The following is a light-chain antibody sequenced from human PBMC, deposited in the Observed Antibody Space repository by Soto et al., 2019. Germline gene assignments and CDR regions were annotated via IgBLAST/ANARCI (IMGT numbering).Light chain of an antibody. CDR1: SSDVGGYNY. CDR3: SSYTSSSTRV. CDR2: EVS. J-gene: IGLJ1*01. Sequence: QSVLTQPASVSGSPGQSITISCTGTSSDVGGYNYVSWYQQHPGKAPKLMIDEVSNRPSGVSNRFSGSKSGNTASLTISGLQAEDEADYYCSSYTSSSTRVFGTGTKLT. V-gene: IGLV2-14*01.